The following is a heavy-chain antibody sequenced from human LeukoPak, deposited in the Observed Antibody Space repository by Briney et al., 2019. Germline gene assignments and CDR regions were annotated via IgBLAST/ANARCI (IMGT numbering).Heavy chain of an antibody. D-gene: IGHD1-1*01. CDR2: IYYSGST. CDR3: ARDKNWNGYYFDY. Sequence: PSETLSLTCTVSGGSISSSSYYWGWIRQPPGKGLEWIGSIYYSGSTYYNPSLKSRVTMSVDTSKNQFSLKLSSVTAADTAVYYCARDKNWNGYYFDYWGQGTLVTVSS. J-gene: IGHJ4*02. V-gene: IGHV4-39*07. CDR1: GGSISSSSYY.